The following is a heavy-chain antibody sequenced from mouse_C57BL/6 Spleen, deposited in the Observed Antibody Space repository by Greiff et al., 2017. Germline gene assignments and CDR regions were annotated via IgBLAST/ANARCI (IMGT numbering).Heavy chain of an antibody. CDR2: IRSKSNNYAA. CDR1: GFSFNTYA. D-gene: IGHD2-5*01. CDR3: VRRSNYDYYYAMDY. V-gene: IGHV10-1*01. J-gene: IGHJ4*01. Sequence: EVQLVESGGGLVQPKGSLKLSCAASGFSFNTYAMNWVRQAPGKGLEWVARIRSKSNNYAAYYADSVKDRFTISRDDSESMLYLQMNNLKTEDTAMYYCVRRSNYDYYYAMDYWGQGTSVTVSS.